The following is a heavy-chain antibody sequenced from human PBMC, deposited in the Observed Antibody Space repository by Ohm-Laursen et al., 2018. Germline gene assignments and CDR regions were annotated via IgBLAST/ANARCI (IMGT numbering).Heavy chain of an antibody. CDR2: ISWNSGGI. CDR3: ASTRGSSGYSY. V-gene: IGHV3-9*01. J-gene: IGHJ4*02. Sequence: SLRLSCSASGFTFDDYAMHWVRQAPGKGLEWVPGISWNSGGIGYADSVKGRFTISRDNAKNSLYLQMNSLRAEDTALYYCASTRGSSGYSYWGQGTLVTVSS. D-gene: IGHD3-22*01. CDR1: GFTFDDYA.